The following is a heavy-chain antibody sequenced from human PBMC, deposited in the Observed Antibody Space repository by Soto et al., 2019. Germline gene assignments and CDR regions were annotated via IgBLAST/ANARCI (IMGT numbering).Heavy chain of an antibody. CDR1: GYTSTSYG. J-gene: IGHJ4*02. V-gene: IGHV1-18*04. D-gene: IGHD6-19*01. CDR2: ISAYNGNT. Sequence: GASVKVSCKASGYTSTSYGISWVRRAPGQGLEWMGWISAYNGNTNYAQKLQGRVTMATDTSTSTAYMELRSLRSDDTAVYYCARARSSSGWYPTYFDYWGQGTLVTVSS. CDR3: ARARSSSGWYPTYFDY.